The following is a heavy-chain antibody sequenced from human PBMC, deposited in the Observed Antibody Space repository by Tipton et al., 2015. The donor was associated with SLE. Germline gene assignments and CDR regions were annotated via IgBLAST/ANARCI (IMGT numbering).Heavy chain of an antibody. V-gene: IGHV3-30*04. Sequence: SLRLFCAASGFTFSSYAMHWVRQAPGKGLEWVAVISYDGSNKYYADSVKGRFTISRDNSKNTLYLQMNSLRAEDTAVYYCARDRHSGSYQGAFDIWGQGPMVTVSS. CDR2: ISYDGSNK. CDR3: ARDRHSGSYQGAFDI. CDR1: GFTFSSYA. J-gene: IGHJ3*02. D-gene: IGHD1-26*01.